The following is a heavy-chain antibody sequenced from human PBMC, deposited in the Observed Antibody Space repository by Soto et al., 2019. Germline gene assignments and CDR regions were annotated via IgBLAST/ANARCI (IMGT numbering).Heavy chain of an antibody. CDR3: ARGNGGDFDAFDI. D-gene: IGHD2-21*02. CDR1: GFTFSSYG. CDR2: IWYDGSNK. Sequence: GESLKISCAASGFTFSSYGMHWVRQAPGKGLEWVAVIWYDGSNKYYADSVKGRFTISRDNSKNTLYLQMNSLRAEDTAVYYCARGNGGDFDAFDIWGQGTMVTVSS. J-gene: IGHJ3*02. V-gene: IGHV3-33*01.